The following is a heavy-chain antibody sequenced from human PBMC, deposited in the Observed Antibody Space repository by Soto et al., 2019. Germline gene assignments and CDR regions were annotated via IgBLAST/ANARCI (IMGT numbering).Heavy chain of an antibody. V-gene: IGHV1-18*04. CDR1: GYTFTSYG. D-gene: IGHD3-22*01. Sequence: ASVKVSCKASGYTFTSYGISWVRQAPGQGLEWMGWISAYNGNTNYAQKLQGRVTMTTDTSTSTAYMELRSLRSDDTAVYYCARDGYYDSSGYYYSGDYWGQGILVTLSS. CDR3: ARDGYYDSSGYYYSGDY. CDR2: ISAYNGNT. J-gene: IGHJ4*02.